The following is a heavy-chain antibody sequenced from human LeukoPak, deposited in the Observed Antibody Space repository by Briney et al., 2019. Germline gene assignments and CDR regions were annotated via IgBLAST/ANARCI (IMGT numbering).Heavy chain of an antibody. CDR2: IWYDGSNK. CDR3: ARLQDYGDYVFDY. D-gene: IGHD4-17*01. J-gene: IGHJ4*02. V-gene: IGHV3-33*08. Sequence: PGRSLRLSCAASGFTFSSYGMHWVRQAPGKGLEWVAVIWYDGSNKYYADSVKGRFTISRDNSKNTLYLQMNSLRAEDTAVYYCARLQDYGDYVFDYWGQGTLVTVSS. CDR1: GFTFSSYG.